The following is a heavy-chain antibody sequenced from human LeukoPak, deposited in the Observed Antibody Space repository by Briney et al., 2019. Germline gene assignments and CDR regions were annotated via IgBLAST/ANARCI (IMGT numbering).Heavy chain of an antibody. CDR2: IYYSGST. Sequence: SETLSLTCTVSGGSISSGDHYWSWIRQPPGKGLEWIGYIYYSGSTYYNPSLKSRVAISVDTSKNQFSLKLSSVTAADTAVYYCARGGGGEGYWGQGTLVTVSS. CDR3: ARGGGGEGY. J-gene: IGHJ4*02. V-gene: IGHV4-30-4*01. CDR1: GGSISSGDHY. D-gene: IGHD2-15*01.